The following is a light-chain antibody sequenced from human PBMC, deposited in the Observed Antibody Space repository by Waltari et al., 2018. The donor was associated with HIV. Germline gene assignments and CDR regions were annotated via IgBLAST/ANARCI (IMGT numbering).Light chain of an antibody. CDR1: SSDIGAYDP. Sequence: QSALTQPPSASGSLGQSVTIPCTGSSSDIGAYDPVSWFQQHPNNAPKLLLYEVSKRHSGVPDRFSGSRSGETAFLSVSGLQPDDTAAYFCSSYGDNIRVLFGGGTNLTVL. V-gene: IGLV2-8*01. CDR2: EVS. J-gene: IGLJ2*01. CDR3: SSYGDNIRVL.